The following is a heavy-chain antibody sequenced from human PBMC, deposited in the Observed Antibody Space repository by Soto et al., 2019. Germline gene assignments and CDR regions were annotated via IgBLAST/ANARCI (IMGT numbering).Heavy chain of an antibody. CDR3: ARGEPRFMEWLLLSEYFDP. V-gene: IGHV4-34*01. CDR1: GGSFSSYY. J-gene: IGHJ5*02. D-gene: IGHD3-3*01. CDR2: INHSGST. Sequence: QVQLQQWGAGLLKPSETLSLTCAVYGGSFSSYYWSWIRQPPGKGLEWIGVINHSGSTNYDASLKSRVTISIDTSKNQVSLTLSSVTAADTAVYYCARGEPRFMEWLLLSEYFDPWGQGTLVTVSS.